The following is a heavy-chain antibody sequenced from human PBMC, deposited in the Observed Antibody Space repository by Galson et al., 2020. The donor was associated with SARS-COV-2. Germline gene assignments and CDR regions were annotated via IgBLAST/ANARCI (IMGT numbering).Heavy chain of an antibody. CDR2: IHSGGTA. D-gene: IGHD2-15*01. V-gene: IGHV4-34*01. J-gene: IGHJ2*01. Sequence: SETLYLTCGVYGGSSSGYHWSWVRQAPGKGLEWIGEIHSGGTANYNPSLKGRVSFALDTSKNQVSLKLTSVTAADTAVYYCARVPIYCREATCADLFDLWGRGTLVTVSS. CDR1: GGSSSGYH. CDR3: ARVPIYCREATCADLFDL.